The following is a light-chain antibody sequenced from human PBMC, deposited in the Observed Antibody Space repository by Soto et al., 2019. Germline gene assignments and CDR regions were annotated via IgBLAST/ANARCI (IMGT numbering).Light chain of an antibody. Sequence: DIQMTQSPSSLSASVEDRVTFTCRASQNIATYLHWYQQKPGKAPKLLIYGASNLQSGVPPRFSGSGSGTDFTLTIGSLQPEDVATYYCQQSFSTPPWTFGQGTKVEIK. CDR2: GAS. CDR1: QNIATY. CDR3: QQSFSTPPWT. J-gene: IGKJ1*01. V-gene: IGKV1-39*01.